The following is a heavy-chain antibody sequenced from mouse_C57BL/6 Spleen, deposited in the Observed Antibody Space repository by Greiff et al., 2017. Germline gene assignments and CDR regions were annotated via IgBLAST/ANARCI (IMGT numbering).Heavy chain of an antibody. V-gene: IGHV14-2*01. Sequence: EVQRVESGAELVKPGASVKLSCTASGFNIKDYYMHWVKQRNEQGLEWIGRIDPEDGETKYAPKFQGKATITADTSSNTAYLQLSSLTSEDTAVYYCALYYGSFFDYWGQGTTLTVSS. D-gene: IGHD1-1*01. CDR2: IDPEDGET. CDR1: GFNIKDYY. CDR3: ALYYGSFFDY. J-gene: IGHJ2*01.